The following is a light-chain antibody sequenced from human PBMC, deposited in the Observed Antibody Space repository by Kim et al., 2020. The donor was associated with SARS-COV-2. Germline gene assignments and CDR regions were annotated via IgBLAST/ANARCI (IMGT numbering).Light chain of an antibody. V-gene: IGKV3D-15*01. J-gene: IGKJ2*01. CDR3: HLYSDSPPFT. Sequence: RATGLPGRFSGSGSRTDFTLTISDLEPEDFAVYYCHLYSDSPPFTFGQGTKLEI.